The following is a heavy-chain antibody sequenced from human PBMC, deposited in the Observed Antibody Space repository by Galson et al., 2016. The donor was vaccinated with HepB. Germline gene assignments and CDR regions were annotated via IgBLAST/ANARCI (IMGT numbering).Heavy chain of an antibody. V-gene: IGHV3-11*01. CDR1: GFISRDHF. Sequence: SLRLSCAASGFISRDHFMGWIRQAPGKGLEWLSYISGSGSDKYYAGSVKGRITISRDNTNNSVFLQVDSLRAEDTAVYFCASRSLTTSGGIDYWGQGTLVTVSS. J-gene: IGHJ4*02. D-gene: IGHD3-10*01. CDR3: ASRSLTTSGGIDY. CDR2: ISGSGSDK.